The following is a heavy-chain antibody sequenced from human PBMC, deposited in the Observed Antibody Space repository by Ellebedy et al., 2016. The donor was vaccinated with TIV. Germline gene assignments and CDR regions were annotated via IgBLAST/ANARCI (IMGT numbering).Heavy chain of an antibody. J-gene: IGHJ5*02. Sequence: GESLKISCAFGFSFSRHTMLWVRQAPGKGLEGVASVCSGSDYMFYAYSLMGRLTISSDNAKTSLYLQMNSLRAEDTGVYYCARDQGVSNWFDPWGQGTLVTVSS. D-gene: IGHD5/OR15-5a*01. CDR2: VCSGSDYM. V-gene: IGHV3-21*01. CDR1: GFSFSRHT. CDR3: ARDQGVSNWFDP.